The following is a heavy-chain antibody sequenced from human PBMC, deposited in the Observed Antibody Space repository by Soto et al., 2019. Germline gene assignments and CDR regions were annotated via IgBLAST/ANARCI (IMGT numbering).Heavy chain of an antibody. Sequence: EVQLVESGGGLVQPGGSLRLSCAASGFTFNSFWMSWVRQAPAKGLAWVANIKQEGSEKYYVDSVKGRFTISRDNAKSSVHLQMNSLRVEDTAVYYCAREVDGNNSGYWGQGTLVTVSS. CDR1: GFTFNSFW. CDR3: AREVDGNNSGY. CDR2: IKQEGSEK. D-gene: IGHD6-19*01. V-gene: IGHV3-7*01. J-gene: IGHJ4*02.